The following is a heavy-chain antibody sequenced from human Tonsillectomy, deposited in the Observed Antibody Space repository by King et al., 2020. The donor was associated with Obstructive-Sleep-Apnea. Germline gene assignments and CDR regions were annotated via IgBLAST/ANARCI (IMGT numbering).Heavy chain of an antibody. D-gene: IGHD6-19*01. Sequence: VQLQESGPGLVKPSETLSLTCTVSGGSIISYSWTWIWQPPGKGLEWIGHVYYSGSTNYKPTLKSRVTISADTSKNQFSLKLSSVTAADTGVYYCARGTGWYGVDVWGQGTTVTVSS. V-gene: IGHV4-59*12. CDR1: GGSIISYS. CDR3: ARGTGWYGVDV. J-gene: IGHJ6*02. CDR2: VYYSGST.